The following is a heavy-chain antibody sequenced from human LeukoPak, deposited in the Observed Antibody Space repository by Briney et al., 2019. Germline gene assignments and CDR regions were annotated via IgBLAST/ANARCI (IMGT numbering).Heavy chain of an antibody. CDR3: ARGTVAAAGANWFDP. CDR1: GYSFTSYW. V-gene: IGHV5-51*01. J-gene: IGHJ5*02. D-gene: IGHD6-13*01. Sequence: GESLKISCKGSGYSFTSYWIGWVRQMPGKGLEWMGIIYPGDSDTRYSPSFQGQVTISADKSISTAYLQWSSLKASDTAMYYCARGTVAAAGANWFDPWGQGTLVTVSS. CDR2: IYPGDSDT.